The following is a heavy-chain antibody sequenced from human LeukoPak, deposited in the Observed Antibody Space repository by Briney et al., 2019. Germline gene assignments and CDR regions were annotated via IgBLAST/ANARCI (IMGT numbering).Heavy chain of an antibody. J-gene: IGHJ5*02. Sequence: ASVKVSCKASGYTFTSYGISWVRQAPGQGLEWMGWISAYNGNTNYAQKAQGRVTMTTDTSTSTAYMELRSLRSDDTAVYYCARSRRILAANWFDPWGQGTLVTVSS. CDR1: GYTFTSYG. V-gene: IGHV1-18*04. CDR3: ARSRRILAANWFDP. D-gene: IGHD3-3*02. CDR2: ISAYNGNT.